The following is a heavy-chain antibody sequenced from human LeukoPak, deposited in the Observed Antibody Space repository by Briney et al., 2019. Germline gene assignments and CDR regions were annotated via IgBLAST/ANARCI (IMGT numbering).Heavy chain of an antibody. D-gene: IGHD6-19*01. Sequence: GGSLRLSCAASGFTFDDYAMHWVRQAPGKGLEWVSGISWNSGSIGYADSVKGRFTISRDNAKNSLYLQMNSLRAEDMALYYCAKGIAVAYDAFDIWGQGTMVTVSS. J-gene: IGHJ3*02. CDR3: AKGIAVAYDAFDI. CDR1: GFTFDDYA. V-gene: IGHV3-9*03. CDR2: ISWNSGSI.